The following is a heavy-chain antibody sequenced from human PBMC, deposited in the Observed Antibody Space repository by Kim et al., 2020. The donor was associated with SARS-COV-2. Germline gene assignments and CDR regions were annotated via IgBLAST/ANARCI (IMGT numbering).Heavy chain of an antibody. D-gene: IGHD2-2*02. Sequence: GGSLRLSCAASGFTFSNAWMSWVRQAPGKGLEWVGRIKSKTDGGTTDYAAPVKGRFTISSEDSKNTLYLQMNSLKTEDTDVYYCTTDSMGGYCSSTSCYRGGYYYYGMDVWGQGTTVTVS. J-gene: IGHJ6*02. V-gene: IGHV3-15*01. CDR1: GFTFSNAW. CDR2: IKSKTDGGTT. CDR3: TTDSMGGYCSSTSCYRGGYYYYGMDV.